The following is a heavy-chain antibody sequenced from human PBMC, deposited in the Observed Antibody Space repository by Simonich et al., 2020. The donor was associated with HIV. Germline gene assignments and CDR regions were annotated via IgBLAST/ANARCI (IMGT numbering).Heavy chain of an antibody. CDR3: ARGVSGTAYFYYYMDV. Sequence: QVQLQESGPGLVKPSETLSLTCAVSGYSISSGYYWGWIRQPPGKGLEWIGSIYPSGSTYYNPSLKSRVTISVDTSQNQFSLKLTSVTAADTAVYYCARGVSGTAYFYYYMDVWGKGTTVTVSS. CDR1: GYSISSGYY. CDR2: IYPSGST. V-gene: IGHV4-38-2*01. D-gene: IGHD1-1*01. J-gene: IGHJ6*03.